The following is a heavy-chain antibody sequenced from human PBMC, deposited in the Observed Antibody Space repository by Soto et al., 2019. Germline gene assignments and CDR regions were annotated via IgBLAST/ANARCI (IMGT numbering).Heavy chain of an antibody. CDR3: VLSLGHYDILTGYSSDNWFDP. J-gene: IGHJ5*02. CDR1: GFTFSSYS. D-gene: IGHD3-9*01. V-gene: IGHV3-21*01. Sequence: GGSLRLSCAASGFTFSSYSMNWVRQAPGKGLEWVSSISSSSSYIYYADSVKGRFTISRDNAKNSLYLQMNSLRAEDTAVYYCVLSLGHYDILTGYSSDNWFDPWGQGTLVTVSS. CDR2: ISSSSSYI.